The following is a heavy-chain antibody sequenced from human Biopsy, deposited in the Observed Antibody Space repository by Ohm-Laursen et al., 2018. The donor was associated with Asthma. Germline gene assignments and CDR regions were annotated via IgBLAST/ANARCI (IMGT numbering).Heavy chain of an antibody. CDR1: GYSLTDLS. Sequence: ASVKVSCKISGYSLTDLSMHWVRQAPGQGLEWMGGHDHEEGGTVSARRFQGRVTMTEDTSTDTAYMELSSLTSEDTAVYFCARGYSGYDRIQYYYNGMDVWGQGTTVTVS. V-gene: IGHV1-24*01. J-gene: IGHJ6*02. CDR2: HDHEEGGT. D-gene: IGHD5-12*01. CDR3: ARGYSGYDRIQYYYNGMDV.